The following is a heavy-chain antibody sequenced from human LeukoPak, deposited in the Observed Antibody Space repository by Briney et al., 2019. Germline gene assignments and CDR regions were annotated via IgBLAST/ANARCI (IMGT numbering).Heavy chain of an antibody. CDR1: GFTFSVYE. V-gene: IGHV3-48*03. Sequence: PGGSLRLSCPASGFTFSVYEMNWVRQAQGKGPEWVSYISASGSTEKYADSVKGRFTISRDNAKSSLYLQMNSLRVEDTAVYYCARGRGNDIWGQGTLVAVSS. CDR2: ISASGSTE. CDR3: ARGRGNDI. D-gene: IGHD2-8*01. J-gene: IGHJ4*02.